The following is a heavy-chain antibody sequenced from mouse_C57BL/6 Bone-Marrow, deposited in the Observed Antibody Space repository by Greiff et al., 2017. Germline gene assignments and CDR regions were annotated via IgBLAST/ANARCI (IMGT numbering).Heavy chain of an antibody. CDR1: GYTFTSYW. J-gene: IGHJ3*01. V-gene: IGHV1-64*01. CDR3: ASGRRTRFAY. Sequence: QVQLQQSGAELVKPGASVKLSCKASGYTFTSYWMHWVKQRPGQGLEWIGMIHPNSGSTNYNEKFKSKATLTVDKSSSTAYMQLSSLTSEDAAVYYCASGRRTRFAYWGQGTLVTVSA. CDR2: IHPNSGST.